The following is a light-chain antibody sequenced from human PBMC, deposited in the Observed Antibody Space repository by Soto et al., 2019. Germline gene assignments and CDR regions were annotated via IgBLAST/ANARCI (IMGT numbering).Light chain of an antibody. CDR1: QSVSSSY. Sequence: ERMMTQSPATLSLSPGETATLSCRASQSVSSSYLAWYQQKPGQAPRLLIYGASSRATGIPDRFSGSGSGTDFTLTISRLEPEDFAVYYCQQYGSSPTWTFGQGTKVDIK. J-gene: IGKJ1*01. CDR3: QQYGSSPTWT. V-gene: IGKV3-20*01. CDR2: GAS.